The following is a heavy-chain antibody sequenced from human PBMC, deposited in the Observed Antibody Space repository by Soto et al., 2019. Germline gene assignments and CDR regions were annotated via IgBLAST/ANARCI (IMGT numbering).Heavy chain of an antibody. CDR2: IYPGDSDT. CDR1: GYRFTSYW. V-gene: IGHV5-51*01. CDR3: AIRRIKYCGGDCYSNNWFDP. J-gene: IGHJ5*02. Sequence: GESLKISCKGSGYRFTSYWIGWVRQKPGKGLEWMGIIYPGDSDTRYSPSFQGQVTISADKSISTAYLQWSSLKASDTAMYYCAIRRIKYCGGDCYSNNWFDPWGQGTLVTVSS. D-gene: IGHD2-21*02.